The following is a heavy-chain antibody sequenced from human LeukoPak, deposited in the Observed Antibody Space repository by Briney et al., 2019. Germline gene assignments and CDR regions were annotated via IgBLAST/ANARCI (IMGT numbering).Heavy chain of an antibody. J-gene: IGHJ4*02. CDR1: GFTFSNDA. CDR3: AKKIPDLDF. V-gene: IGHV3-23*01. Sequence: GGSLRLSCAASGFTFSNDAMSWVRQAPGKGLEWVSGISGSGGSTYYAGSVKGRFTISRDNSKNTVYLQMNSLRAEDTALYYRAKKIPDLDFWGQGTLVTVSS. CDR2: ISGSGGST. D-gene: IGHD1-14*01.